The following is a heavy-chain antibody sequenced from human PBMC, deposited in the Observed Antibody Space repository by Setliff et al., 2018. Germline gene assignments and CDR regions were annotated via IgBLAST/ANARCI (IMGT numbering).Heavy chain of an antibody. J-gene: IGHJ5*02. CDR1: GGFTSSFY. V-gene: IGHV4-59*01. Sequence: SETLSLTCTISGGFTSSFYWSWIRQAPGKGLEWIGYVDHSGSTNFSPSLKSRGTISVDTSKTQGSLTLTSVTAAVTAVYYCARDYQGGWFDPWGPGTLVTSPQ. D-gene: IGHD3-16*01. CDR3: ARDYQGGWFDP. CDR2: VDHSGST.